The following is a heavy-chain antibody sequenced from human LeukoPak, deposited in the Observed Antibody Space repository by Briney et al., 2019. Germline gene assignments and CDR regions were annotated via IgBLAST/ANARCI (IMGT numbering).Heavy chain of an antibody. V-gene: IGHV3-66*02. D-gene: IGHD4-17*01. Sequence: PGGSLRLSCVASGFTFSPFAMTWVRQAPGKGLECVSIIYSGGDTYYTDSVKGRFSVSRDNSKNTLYLQMNSLRAEDTAVYYCAKEIWPTVTTPGRTYFDYWGQGALVTVSS. CDR3: AKEIWPTVTTPGRTYFDY. CDR2: IYSGGDT. J-gene: IGHJ4*02. CDR1: GFTFSPFA.